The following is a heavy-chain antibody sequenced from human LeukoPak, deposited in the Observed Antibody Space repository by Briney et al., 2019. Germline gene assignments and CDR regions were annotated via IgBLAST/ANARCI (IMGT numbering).Heavy chain of an antibody. CDR3: ARGAPYYFDY. J-gene: IGHJ4*02. CDR1: SVSISSGGYY. V-gene: IGHV4-31*03. CDR2: IYYSGST. Sequence: SETLSLTCTVSSVSISSGGYYWSWIRQHPGKGLEWIGYIYYSGSTYYNPSLKSRVTMSVDSSKNQFSLKLSSVTAADTAVYYSARGAPYYFDYWGQGTLVTVSS.